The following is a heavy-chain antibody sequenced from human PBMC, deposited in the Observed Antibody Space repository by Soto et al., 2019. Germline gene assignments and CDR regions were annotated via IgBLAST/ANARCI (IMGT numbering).Heavy chain of an antibody. CDR3: ARGLRTGNYGMDV. CDR2: IIPMCETV. V-gene: IGHV1-69*01. J-gene: IGHJ6*02. Sequence: QEQLLQSGAEVRKPGSSVKVSCKASGGTFNNYAVSWVRQAPGQGLEWMGGIIPMCETVNYAQRCQGRLTIAADESTSTAYMELTSLTSADTAIYFCARGLRTGNYGMDVWGQGTPVTVSS. D-gene: IGHD2-15*01. CDR1: GGTFNNYA.